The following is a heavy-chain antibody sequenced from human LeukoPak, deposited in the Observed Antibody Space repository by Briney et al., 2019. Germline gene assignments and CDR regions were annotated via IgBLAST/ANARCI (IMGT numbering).Heavy chain of an antibody. D-gene: IGHD2-2*01. CDR3: ASGLRSRHRSSSSCRYYYNYYHMDV. J-gene: IGHJ6*03. CDR1: GGSFSSYA. Sequence: GASVKVSCKASGGSFSSYAINWLRQATGQGLEWMGWMNPNSGNTGYAQKFQGRVTMTRNISISTAYMELSRLRSEDTAVYYCASGLRSRHRSSSSCRYYYNYYHMDVWGKGTTVTVSS. CDR2: MNPNSGNT. V-gene: IGHV1-8*02.